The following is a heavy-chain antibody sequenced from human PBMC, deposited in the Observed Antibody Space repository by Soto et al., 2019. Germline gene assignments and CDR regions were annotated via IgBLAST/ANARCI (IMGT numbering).Heavy chain of an antibody. CDR3: ARAPDCGEGSCYRHFDL. Sequence: QVHLVESGGGLVKPGGSLRLSCAASAFKFSDYYMSWVRQAPGKGLEWVSYISGSGDVIYYADSVKGRFTISRDNDKKSVHLPMDTLRAEDTALYYCARAPDCGEGSCYRHFDLWGQGTRVAVSS. CDR2: ISGSGDVI. V-gene: IGHV3-11*01. D-gene: IGHD2-15*01. CDR1: AFKFSDYY. J-gene: IGHJ4*02.